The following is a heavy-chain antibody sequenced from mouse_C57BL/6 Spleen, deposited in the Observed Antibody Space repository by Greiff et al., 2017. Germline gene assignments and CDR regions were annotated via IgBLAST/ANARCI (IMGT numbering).Heavy chain of an antibody. Sequence: VQLQQPGAELVKPGASVKLSCKASGYTFTSYWMHWVKQRPGQGLEWIGMIHPNSGSTNYNEKFKSKATLTVDKSSRTAYMQRSSLTSEDSAVYYCAREFITTVVPDYWGQGTTLTVSS. D-gene: IGHD1-1*01. J-gene: IGHJ2*01. V-gene: IGHV1-64*01. CDR3: AREFITTVVPDY. CDR1: GYTFTSYW. CDR2: IHPNSGST.